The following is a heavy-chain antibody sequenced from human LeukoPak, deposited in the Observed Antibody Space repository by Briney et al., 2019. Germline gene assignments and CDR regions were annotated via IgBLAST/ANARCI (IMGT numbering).Heavy chain of an antibody. Sequence: GGSLRLSGAASGFTFDDYAMHWVRQAPGKGLEWVSGISWNSGSIGYADSVKGRFTISRDNAKNSLYLQMNSLRAEDTALYYCAKEAYSSSSLDYWGQGTLVTVSS. D-gene: IGHD6-6*01. CDR3: AKEAYSSSSLDY. J-gene: IGHJ4*02. CDR2: ISWNSGSI. CDR1: GFTFDDYA. V-gene: IGHV3-9*01.